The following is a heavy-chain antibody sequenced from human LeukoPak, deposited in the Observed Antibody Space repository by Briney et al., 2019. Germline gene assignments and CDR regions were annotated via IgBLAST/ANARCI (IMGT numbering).Heavy chain of an antibody. CDR3: ARESDPYYYGMDV. J-gene: IGHJ6*02. Sequence: GASVKVSCKASGYTFTSYYIHWVRQAPGQGLEWVGVIKPSGGSTTYAQKFQGRVTMTRDTSTSTVYMELSSLRSEDTAIYYCARESDPYYYGMDVWGQGTTVTVSS. D-gene: IGHD2-21*02. V-gene: IGHV1-46*01. CDR2: IKPSGGST. CDR1: GYTFTSYY.